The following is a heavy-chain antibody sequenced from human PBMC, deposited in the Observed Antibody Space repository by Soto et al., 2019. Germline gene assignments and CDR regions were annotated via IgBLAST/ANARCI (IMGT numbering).Heavy chain of an antibody. D-gene: IGHD3-9*01. CDR1: GFTFSYYG. J-gene: IGHJ4*02. CDR2: MHTGGNEK. Sequence: QVQLVESGGGVVQPGGSLRLFCAASGFTFSYYGFHWVRQAPGKGLEWVAVMHTGGNEKYYVDSVKGRFTVSRDDSRNMVYLEMSGLRAEDTAEYFCARDADTTGHYSHFDLWGRGALVAVS. V-gene: IGHV3-33*08. CDR3: ARDADTTGHYSHFDL.